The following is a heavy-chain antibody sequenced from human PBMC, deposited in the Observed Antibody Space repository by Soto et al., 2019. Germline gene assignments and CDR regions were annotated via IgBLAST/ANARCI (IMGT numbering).Heavy chain of an antibody. CDR3: ARDNLGVAVAAGNWFDP. CDR1: GYTFTSYG. D-gene: IGHD6-19*01. Sequence: ASVKVSCKASGYTFTSYGISWVRQAPGQGLEWMGWISAYNGNTNYAQKLQGRVTMTTDTSTSTAYMELRSLRSDDTAVYYCARDNLGVAVAAGNWFDPWGQGTLVTVSS. J-gene: IGHJ5*02. CDR2: ISAYNGNT. V-gene: IGHV1-18*01.